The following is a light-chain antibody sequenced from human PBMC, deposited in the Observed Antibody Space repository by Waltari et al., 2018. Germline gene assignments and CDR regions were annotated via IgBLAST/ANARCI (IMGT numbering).Light chain of an antibody. CDR2: EVS. CDR1: NIDIGSYNL. J-gene: IGLJ2*01. V-gene: IGLV2-23*02. Sequence: QSALTQPASVSGSPGQSITISCTGTNIDIGSYNLVSWYQQFPGKAPKLIIYEVSKRPSGVSNRFSGSRSANTASLTISGLQPEDEADFYCCSYVGGGSFLAVGGGTKLTVL. CDR3: CSYVGGGSFLA.